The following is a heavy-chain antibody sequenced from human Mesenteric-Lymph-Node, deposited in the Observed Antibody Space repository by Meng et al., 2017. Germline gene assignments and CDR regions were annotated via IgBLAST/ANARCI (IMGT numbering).Heavy chain of an antibody. CDR3: ALYMTTVTTGYYYYGMDV. J-gene: IGHJ6*02. D-gene: IGHD4-11*01. CDR2: ISGSCGST. Sequence: GEFLKISCAASGFTFSSYAMSWVRQAPGKGLEWVSAISGSCGSTYYADSVKGRFTISRDNSKNTLYLQMNSLRAEATAVYYCALYMTTVTTGYYYYGMDVWGQGTTVTVSS. V-gene: IGHV3-23*01. CDR1: GFTFSSYA.